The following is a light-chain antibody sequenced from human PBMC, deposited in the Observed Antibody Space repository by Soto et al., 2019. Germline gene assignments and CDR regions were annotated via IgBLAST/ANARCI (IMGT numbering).Light chain of an antibody. CDR3: QQYYDWPIT. Sequence: VLTQSPDTVTLSPGERATLSCRAGQSVSSSYLAWYQQKPGQAPRLLIYGASSRATGISDRFSGWGSGTDFTLTISSLQSEDFAVYYCQQYYDWPITFGQGTRLEI. J-gene: IGKJ5*01. V-gene: IGKV3D-7*01. CDR2: GAS. CDR1: QSVSSSY.